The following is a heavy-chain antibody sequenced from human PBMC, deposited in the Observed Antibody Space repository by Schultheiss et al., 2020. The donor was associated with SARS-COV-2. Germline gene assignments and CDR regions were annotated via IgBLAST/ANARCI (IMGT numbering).Heavy chain of an antibody. CDR1: GFTFSSYA. CDR3: AKDRGGSGSLTLGRVDLDC. Sequence: GESLKISCAASGFTFSSYAMNWVRQAPGKGLEWASYISSSSSYTNYADSVKGRFTISRDNAKNSLYLQMNSLRAEDTAVYYCAKDRGGSGSLTLGRVDLDCWGQGTLVTVSS. V-gene: IGHV3-21*05. CDR2: ISSSSSYT. D-gene: IGHD1-26*01. J-gene: IGHJ4*02.